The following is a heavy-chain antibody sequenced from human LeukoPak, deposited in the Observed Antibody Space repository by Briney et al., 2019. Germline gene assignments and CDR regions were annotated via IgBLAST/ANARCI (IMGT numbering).Heavy chain of an antibody. J-gene: IGHJ5*02. CDR2: INPNSGGT. CDR3: ARDYMTLQYYYGSGSGWFDP. V-gene: IGHV1-2*02. D-gene: IGHD3-10*01. CDR1: GYTFTGYY. Sequence: ASAKVSCKASGYTFTGYYMHRVRQAPGQGLEWMGWINPNSGGTNYAQKFQGRVTMTRDTSISTAYMELSRLRSDDTAVYYCARDYMTLQYYYGSGSGWFDPWGQGTLVTVSS.